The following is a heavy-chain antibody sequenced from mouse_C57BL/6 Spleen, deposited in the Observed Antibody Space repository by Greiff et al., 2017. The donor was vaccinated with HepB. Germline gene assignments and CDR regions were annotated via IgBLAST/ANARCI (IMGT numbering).Heavy chain of an antibody. V-gene: IGHV1-59*01. CDR3: ARGKNWVDY. D-gene: IGHD4-1*01. Sequence: QVQLKQSGAELVRPGTSVKLSCKASGYTFTSYWMHWVKQRPGQGLEWIGVIDPSDSYTNYNQKFKGNATLTVDTSSSTAYMQLSSLTSEDSAVYYCARGKNWVDYWGQGTTLTVSS. CDR1: GYTFTSYW. J-gene: IGHJ2*01. CDR2: IDPSDSYT.